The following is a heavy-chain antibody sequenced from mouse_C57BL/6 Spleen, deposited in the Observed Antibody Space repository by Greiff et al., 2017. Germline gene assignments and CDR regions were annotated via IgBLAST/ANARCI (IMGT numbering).Heavy chain of an antibody. D-gene: IGHD1-1*01. CDR1: GYSITSGYY. V-gene: IGHV3-6*01. Sequence: VQLKESGPGLVKPSQSLSLTCSVTGYSITSGYYWNWIRQFPGNKLEWMGYISYDGSNNYNPSLKNRISITRDTSKNQFFLKLNSVTTEDTATYYCARFYYYGSSYDYFDYWGQGTTLTVSS. CDR3: ARFYYYGSSYDYFDY. CDR2: ISYDGSN. J-gene: IGHJ2*01.